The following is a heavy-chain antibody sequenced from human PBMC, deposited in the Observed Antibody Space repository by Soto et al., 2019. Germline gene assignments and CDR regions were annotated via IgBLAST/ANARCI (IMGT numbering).Heavy chain of an antibody. CDR1: GFTFSSYG. D-gene: IGHD2-15*01. J-gene: IGHJ4*02. V-gene: IGHV3-33*01. CDR3: GRAGWKDIFSGYDS. Sequence: GSLRLSCAASGFTFSSYGMHWVRQAPGKGLEWVAVIWYDGSNKYYADSVKGRFTISRDNSKNTLYLQMNSLRAEDTAVYYCGRAGWKDIFSGYDSWGQGPRVTVSS. CDR2: IWYDGSNK.